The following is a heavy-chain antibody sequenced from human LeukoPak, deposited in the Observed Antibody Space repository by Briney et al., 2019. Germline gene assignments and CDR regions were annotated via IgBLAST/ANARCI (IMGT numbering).Heavy chain of an antibody. CDR2: IYPGDSDT. CDR1: GYSFTSYW. J-gene: IGHJ3*02. CDR3: ARWGSDIVVVPAAQIRAFGI. V-gene: IGHV5-51*01. D-gene: IGHD2-2*01. Sequence: GESLKISCKGSGYSFTSYWIGWVRQMPGKGLEWMGIIYPGDSDTRYSPSFQGQVTISADKSISTAYLQWSSLKASDTAMYYCARWGSDIVVVPAAQIRAFGIWGQGTMVTVSS.